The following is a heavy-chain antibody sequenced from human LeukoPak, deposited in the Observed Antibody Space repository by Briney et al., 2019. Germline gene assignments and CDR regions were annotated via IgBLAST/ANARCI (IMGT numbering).Heavy chain of an antibody. CDR3: ARDATIKYYGSGSYYPD. V-gene: IGHV1-18*01. J-gene: IGHJ4*02. CDR2: ISAYNGNT. Sequence: GASVKVSCKASGYTFTSYGISWVRQAPGQGLEWMGWISAYNGNTNYAQKLQGRVTMTTDTSTSTAYMELRSLRSDDTAVYYCARDATIKYYGSGSYYPDWGQGTLVTVSS. CDR1: GYTFTSYG. D-gene: IGHD3-10*01.